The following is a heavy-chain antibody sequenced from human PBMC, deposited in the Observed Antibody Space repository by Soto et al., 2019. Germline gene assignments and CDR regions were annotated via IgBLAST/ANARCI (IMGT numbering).Heavy chain of an antibody. CDR3: ASSIAVAGSWLDP. J-gene: IGHJ5*02. Sequence: ASVKVSCKASGYSFTSYAMHWVRQAPGQRLEWMGWINAGNGNTKYSQKFQGRVTITRDTSASTAYMELSSLRSEDTAVYYCASSIAVAGSWLDPWGQGTLVTVSS. D-gene: IGHD6-19*01. CDR1: GYSFTSYA. CDR2: INAGNGNT. V-gene: IGHV1-3*01.